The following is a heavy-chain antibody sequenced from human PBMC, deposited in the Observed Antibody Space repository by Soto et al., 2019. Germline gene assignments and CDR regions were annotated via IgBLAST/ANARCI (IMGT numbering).Heavy chain of an antibody. V-gene: IGHV3-13*01. D-gene: IGHD3-3*01. J-gene: IGHJ5*02. Sequence: PCRSMRVSCAAAGFTCSGYDGRWVSQATGKGLEWVSAIGTAGDTYYAGSVKGRFTISRDNSKNTLYLQMNSLRAEDTAVYYCAKALATYYDFWSGQTVTPTWFAPWGQGTLVTVSS. CDR3: AKALATYYDFWSGQTVTPTWFAP. CDR1: GFTCSGYD. CDR2: IGTAGDT.